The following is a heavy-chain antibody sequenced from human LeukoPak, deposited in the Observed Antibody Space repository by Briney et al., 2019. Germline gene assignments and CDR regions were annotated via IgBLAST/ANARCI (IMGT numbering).Heavy chain of an antibody. CDR1: RGSISSGSYY. Sequence: SETLSLTCTVSRGSISSGSYYWNWIRQPAGRGLEWIGRIYTNGSTNYNPSLKSRVTISVDTSKNQFSLKLSSVTAADTAVYYCARRGDIWGQGTTVTVSS. V-gene: IGHV4-61*02. J-gene: IGHJ3*02. CDR2: IYTNGST. CDR3: ARRGDI.